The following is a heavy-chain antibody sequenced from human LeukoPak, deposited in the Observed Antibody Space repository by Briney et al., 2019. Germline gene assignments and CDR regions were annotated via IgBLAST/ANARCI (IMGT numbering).Heavy chain of an antibody. CDR3: VKRSPYYFDY. V-gene: IGHV3-23*01. CDR1: GFTFSNYA. Sequence: GGSLRLSCAASGFTFSNYAMSWVRQAPGKGLECVSAICGTFGGTYYADSVKGRFTISRDNSKNTLYLQMDSLRAEDTAIYYCVKRSPYYFDYRGQGTLVTVSS. CDR2: ICGTFGGT. J-gene: IGHJ4*02.